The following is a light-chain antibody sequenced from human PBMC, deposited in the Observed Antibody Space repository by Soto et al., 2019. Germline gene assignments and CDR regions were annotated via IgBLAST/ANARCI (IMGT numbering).Light chain of an antibody. J-gene: IGKJ5*01. V-gene: IGKV1-12*01. CDR1: QDISTW. Sequence: DIQMTQSPSSVSASVGDRVTITCRASQDISTWLDWYQQKPGKAPKLLIYAASRLQSGVPSRFSGIGSGTDFTLTISSLQPEDFAPYYCQQANNFPITFGQGTRLEIK. CDR3: QQANNFPIT. CDR2: AAS.